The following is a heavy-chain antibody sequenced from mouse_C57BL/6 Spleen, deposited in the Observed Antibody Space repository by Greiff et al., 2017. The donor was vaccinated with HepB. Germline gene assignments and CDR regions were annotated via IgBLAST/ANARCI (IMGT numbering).Heavy chain of an antibody. V-gene: IGHV1-55*01. CDR3: ASPSTGTYYFDY. CDR2: IYPGSGST. Sequence: QVQLQQSGAELVKPGASVKMSCKASGYTFTSYWITWVKQRPGQGLEWIGDIYPGSGSTNYNEKFKSKATLTVDTSSSTAYMQLSSLTSEDSAVYYCASPSTGTYYFDYWGQGTTLTVSS. CDR1: GYTFTSYW. J-gene: IGHJ2*01. D-gene: IGHD4-1*02.